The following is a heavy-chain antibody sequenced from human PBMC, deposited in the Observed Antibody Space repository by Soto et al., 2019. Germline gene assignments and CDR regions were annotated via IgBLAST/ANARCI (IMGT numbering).Heavy chain of an antibody. Sequence: GGSLRLSCAASGFTFSSYWMHWVRQAPGKGLEWVSSISSSSSYIYYADSVKGRFTISRDNAKNSLYLQMNSLRAEDTAVYYCARIGRGSVHFDYWGQGTLVTVSS. V-gene: IGHV3-21*01. CDR2: ISSSSSYI. CDR1: GFTFSSYW. J-gene: IGHJ4*02. D-gene: IGHD3-16*01. CDR3: ARIGRGSVHFDY.